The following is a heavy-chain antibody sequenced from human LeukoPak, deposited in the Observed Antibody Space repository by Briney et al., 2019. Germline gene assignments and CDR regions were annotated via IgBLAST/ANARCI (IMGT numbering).Heavy chain of an antibody. D-gene: IGHD3-9*01. Sequence: ASVKVSCKASGGTFSSYAISWVRQAPGQGLEWMGWINPNTGGTNYAQNFQDRVTMTSDASISTAYIDLSRLTSDDTAVYYCARSQYDVLTGSPDYWGQGTLVTVSS. CDR1: GGTFSSYA. J-gene: IGHJ4*02. CDR2: INPNTGGT. V-gene: IGHV1-2*02. CDR3: ARSQYDVLTGSPDY.